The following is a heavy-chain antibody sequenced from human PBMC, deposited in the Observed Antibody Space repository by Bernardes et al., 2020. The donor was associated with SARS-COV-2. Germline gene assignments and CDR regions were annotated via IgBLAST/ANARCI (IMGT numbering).Heavy chain of an antibody. CDR1: GYTFTGYY. J-gene: IGHJ6*02. CDR2: INPNSGGT. D-gene: IGHD3-22*01. CDR3: ARDPHLYYDSSGYYSYYYYGMDV. Sequence: ASVKVSCKASGYTFTGYYMHWVRQAPGQGLEWMGWINPNSGGTNYAQKFQGRVTMTRDTSISTAYMELSRLRSDDTAAYYCARDPHLYYDSSGYYSYYYYGMDVWGQGTTVTVSS. V-gene: IGHV1-2*02.